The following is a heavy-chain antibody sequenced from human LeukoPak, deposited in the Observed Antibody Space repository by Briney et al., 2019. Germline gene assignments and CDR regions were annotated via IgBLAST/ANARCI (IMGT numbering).Heavy chain of an antibody. Sequence: SETLSLTCAVYGGSFSGYYWSWIRQPPGKGLEWIGEINHSGSTNYNPSLKSRVTISVDTSKNQFSLKLSPVTAADTAVYYCARGAWIQLWLSSTLSNWFDPWGQGTLVTVSS. D-gene: IGHD5-18*01. CDR3: ARGAWIQLWLSSTLSNWFDP. CDR2: INHSGST. J-gene: IGHJ5*02. CDR1: GGSFSGYY. V-gene: IGHV4-34*01.